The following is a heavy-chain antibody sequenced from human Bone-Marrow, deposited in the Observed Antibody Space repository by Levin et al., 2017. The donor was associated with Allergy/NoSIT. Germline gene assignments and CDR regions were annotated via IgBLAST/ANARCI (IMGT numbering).Heavy chain of an antibody. D-gene: IGHD2-15*01. CDR1: GYTFKNYW. CDR3: ARRRADVGNYGLDV. CDR2: IYPDDSDT. V-gene: IGHV5-51*01. Sequence: PGESLKISCRGSGYTFKNYWIAWVRQMPGKGLEWMGIIYPDDSDTQYSPSFRGQVTISADKSTNTAYLQWSSLKASDTAIYYCARRRADVGNYGLDVWGQGTTVIVSS. J-gene: IGHJ6*02.